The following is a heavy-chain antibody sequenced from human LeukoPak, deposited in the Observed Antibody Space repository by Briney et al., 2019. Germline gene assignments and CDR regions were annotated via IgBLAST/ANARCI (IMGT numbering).Heavy chain of an antibody. CDR3: ASGVTLKY. CDR1: GGSISSGGYY. V-gene: IGHV4-30-2*01. Sequence: SQTLSLTCTVSGGSISSGGYYWSWIRQPPGKGLEWIGEINHSGSTNYNPSLKSRVTISVDTSKNQFSLKLSSVTAADTAVYYCASGVTLKYWGQGTLVTVSS. D-gene: IGHD5-18*01. J-gene: IGHJ4*02. CDR2: INHSGST.